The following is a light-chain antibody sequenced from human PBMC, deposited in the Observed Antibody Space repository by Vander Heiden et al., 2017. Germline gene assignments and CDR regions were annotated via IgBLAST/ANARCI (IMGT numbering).Light chain of an antibody. CDR2: DNN. CDR3: AAWDDSLTGWV. J-gene: IGLJ3*02. V-gene: IGLV1-44*01. Sequence: QSVLTQPPSASATPVPRVTISCSGRSSNIVRNTVNWYQQRPGTAPKVLIDDNNQRPSGIPDRFSGSKSGTSASLAISGLQSEDEADYYCAAWDDSLTGWVFGGGTKLTVL. CDR1: SSNIVRNT.